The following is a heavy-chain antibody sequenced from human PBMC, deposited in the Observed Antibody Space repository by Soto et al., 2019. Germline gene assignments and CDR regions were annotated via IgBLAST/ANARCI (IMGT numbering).Heavy chain of an antibody. Sequence: QVQLVQSGAEVKKPGSSVKVFCKASGGTFSSYAISWVRQAPGQGLEWMGGIIPIFGTANYAQKFQGRVTITADESTSTAYMELSSLRSEDTAVYYCASRDISSWYARAYYYYGMDVWGQGTTVTVSS. V-gene: IGHV1-69*01. CDR3: ASRDISSWYARAYYYYGMDV. CDR2: IIPIFGTA. J-gene: IGHJ6*02. D-gene: IGHD6-13*01. CDR1: GGTFSSYA.